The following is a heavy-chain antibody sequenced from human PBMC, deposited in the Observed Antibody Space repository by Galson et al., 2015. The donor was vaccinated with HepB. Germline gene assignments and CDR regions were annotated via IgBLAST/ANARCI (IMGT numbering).Heavy chain of an antibody. J-gene: IGHJ6*02. CDR1: GFTFSSYA. Sequence: SLRLSCAASGFTFSSYAMHWVRQAPGKGLEWVAVISYDGSNKYYADSVKGRFTISRDNSKSTLYLQMNSLRAEDTAVYYCARDRYGDPLYYYYGMDVWGQGTTVTVSS. V-gene: IGHV3-30-3*01. CDR3: ARDRYGDPLYYYYGMDV. CDR2: ISYDGSNK. D-gene: IGHD4-17*01.